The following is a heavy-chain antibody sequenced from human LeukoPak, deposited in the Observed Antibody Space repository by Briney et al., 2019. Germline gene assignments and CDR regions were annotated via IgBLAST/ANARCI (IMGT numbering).Heavy chain of an antibody. CDR2: IDPSDSYT. Sequence: PGESLKISYKGSGYSFTSYWISWVRQMPGKGLEWMGRIDPSDSYTNYSPSFQGHVTISADKSISTAYLQWSSLKASDTAMYYCARGHDILTGYYGWVDYWGQGTLVTVSS. J-gene: IGHJ4*02. D-gene: IGHD3-9*01. CDR1: GYSFTSYW. CDR3: ARGHDILTGYYGWVDY. V-gene: IGHV5-10-1*01.